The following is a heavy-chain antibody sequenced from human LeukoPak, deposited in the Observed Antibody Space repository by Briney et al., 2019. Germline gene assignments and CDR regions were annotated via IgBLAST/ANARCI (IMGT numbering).Heavy chain of an antibody. CDR1: GGSFSGYY. D-gene: IGHD5-12*01. V-gene: IGHV4-34*01. Sequence: SETLSLTCAVYGGSFSGYYWSWIRQPPRKGLEWIGEINHSGSTNYNPSLKSRVTISVDTSKNQFSLKLSSVTAADTAVYYCARGPRRGYSGYGPSPFDYWGQGTLVTVSS. J-gene: IGHJ4*02. CDR3: ARGPRRGYSGYGPSPFDY. CDR2: INHSGST.